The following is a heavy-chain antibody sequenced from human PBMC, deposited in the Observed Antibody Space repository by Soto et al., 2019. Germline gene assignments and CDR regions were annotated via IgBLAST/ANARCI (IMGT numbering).Heavy chain of an antibody. CDR2: ISAYNGNT. V-gene: IGHV1-18*01. J-gene: IGHJ3*02. CDR1: GYTFTSYG. Sequence: ASVKVSCKASGYTFTSYGISWVRQAPGQGLEWMGWISAYNGNTNYAQKLQGRVTMTTDTSTSTAYMELRSLRFDDTAVYYCASGYYDSSGYYSPRNAFDIWGQGTMVTVSS. D-gene: IGHD3-22*01. CDR3: ASGYYDSSGYYSPRNAFDI.